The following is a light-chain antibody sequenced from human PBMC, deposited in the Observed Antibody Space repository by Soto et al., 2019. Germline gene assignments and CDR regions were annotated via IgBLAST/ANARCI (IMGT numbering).Light chain of an antibody. CDR3: RSYTSSNTWV. Sequence: QSVLTQAASVSGSPGQSISISCTGTSSDVGGYNYVSWHQQHPGKAPKLIIYDVYNRPSGVSDRFSGSKSGNTASLTISGLQADDEADYYCRSYTSSNTWVFGGGTKVTVL. V-gene: IGLV2-14*01. J-gene: IGLJ3*02. CDR2: DVY. CDR1: SSDVGGYNY.